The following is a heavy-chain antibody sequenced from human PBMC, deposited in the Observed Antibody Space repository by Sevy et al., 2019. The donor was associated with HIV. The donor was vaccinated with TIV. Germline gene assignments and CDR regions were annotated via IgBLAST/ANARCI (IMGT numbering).Heavy chain of an antibody. D-gene: IGHD3-22*01. CDR3: ARRGYYDTSGWANNYYFDY. Sequence: SETLSLTCTVSGGSVSSGSYYWSWIRQPPGKGLEWIGYIYYSGSTNYNPSLKSRVTISVDTSKNQFSLKRSSVTAADTAVYYCARRGYYDTSGWANNYYFDYWGQGTLVTVSS. J-gene: IGHJ4*02. V-gene: IGHV4-61*01. CDR1: GGSVSSGSYY. CDR2: IYYSGST.